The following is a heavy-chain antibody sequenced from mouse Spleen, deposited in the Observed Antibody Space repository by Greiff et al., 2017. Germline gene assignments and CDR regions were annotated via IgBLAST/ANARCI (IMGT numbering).Heavy chain of an antibody. CDR3: ARWSSLFAY. Sequence: QVQLKESGAELARPGASVKMSCKASGYTFTSYTMHRVKQRPGQGLEWIGYINPSSGYTNYNQKFKDKATLTADKSSSTAYMQLSSLTSEDSAVYYCARWSSLFAYWGQGTLVTVSA. CDR2: INPSSGYT. V-gene: IGHV1-4*01. CDR1: GYTFTSYT. J-gene: IGHJ3*01.